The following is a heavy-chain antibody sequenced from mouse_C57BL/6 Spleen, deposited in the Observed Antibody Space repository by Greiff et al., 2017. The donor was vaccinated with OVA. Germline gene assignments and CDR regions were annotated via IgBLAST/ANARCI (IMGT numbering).Heavy chain of an antibody. CDR2: IYPGDGDT. CDR3: ARKDYGRHFDY. D-gene: IGHD1-1*01. V-gene: IGHV1-80*01. J-gene: IGHJ2*01. CDR1: GYAFSSYW. Sequence: VQLRQSGAELVKPGASVKISCKASGYAFSSYWMNWVKQRPGKGLEGIGQIYPGDGDTNYNGKFKGKATLTADKSSSTAYMQLSSLTSEDSAVYFCARKDYGRHFDYWGQGTTLTVSS.